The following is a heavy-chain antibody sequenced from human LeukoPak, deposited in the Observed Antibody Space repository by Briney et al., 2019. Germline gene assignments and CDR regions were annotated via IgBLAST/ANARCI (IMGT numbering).Heavy chain of an antibody. Sequence: GGSLRLSCAASGFTFSSYSMNWVRQAPGKGLELVSSISSSSSYIYYADSVKGRFTISRDNAKNSLYLQMNSLRAEDTAVYYCARVRAGYFDYWGQGTLVTVSS. CDR1: GFTFSSYS. CDR2: ISSSSSYI. V-gene: IGHV3-21*01. D-gene: IGHD3-10*01. CDR3: ARVRAGYFDY. J-gene: IGHJ4*02.